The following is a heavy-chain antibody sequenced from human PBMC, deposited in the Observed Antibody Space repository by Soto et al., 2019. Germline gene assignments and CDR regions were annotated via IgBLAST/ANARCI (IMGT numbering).Heavy chain of an antibody. CDR2: ISRSSLTI. CDR3: ARDRYCTSTSCFSPVDS. CDR1: GFTFSDNS. Sequence: EVRLVESGGGLVQPGGSLRLSCAASGFTFSDNSMNWVRQAPGKGLEWVSYISRSSLTIYYVDSVKGRFTISRDNAENSLYLQMNTLRDEDTAIYYCARDRYCTSTSCFSPVDSWGQGTLVTVSS. J-gene: IGHJ5*01. V-gene: IGHV3-48*02. D-gene: IGHD2-2*01.